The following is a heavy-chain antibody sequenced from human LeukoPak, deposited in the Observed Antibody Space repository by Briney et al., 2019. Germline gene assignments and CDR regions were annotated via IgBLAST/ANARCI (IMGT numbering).Heavy chain of an antibody. CDR3: ARVLVGAGSSWYEDAFDI. Sequence: SETLSLTCAVSGGSISSGGYSWSWIRQPPGKGLEWIGYIYHSGSTYYNPSLKSRVTISVGRSKNQFSLKLSSVTAADTAVYYCARVLVGAGSSWYEDAFDIWGQGTMVTVSS. CDR2: IYHSGST. J-gene: IGHJ3*02. V-gene: IGHV4-30-2*01. D-gene: IGHD6-13*01. CDR1: GGSISSGGYS.